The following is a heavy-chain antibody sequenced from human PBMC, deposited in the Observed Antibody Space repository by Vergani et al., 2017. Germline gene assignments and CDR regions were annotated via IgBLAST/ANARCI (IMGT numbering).Heavy chain of an antibody. V-gene: IGHV3-9*01. Sequence: EVHLLESGGDLVQPGGSLRLSCTASGFTFQAFAFHWVRQVSGRGLEWVSGIDRNYGVKNGNSFEGRFSISRDNAKKAVFLQMNNLRHEDTALYFCVKDNDYDADGPFDLWGRGTLVTVSS. CDR3: VKDNDYDADGPFDL. J-gene: IGHJ2*01. CDR1: GFTFQAFA. CDR2: IDRNYGVK. D-gene: IGHD3-16*01.